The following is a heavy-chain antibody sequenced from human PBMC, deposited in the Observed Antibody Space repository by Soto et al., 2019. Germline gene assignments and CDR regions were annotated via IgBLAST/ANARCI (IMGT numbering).Heavy chain of an antibody. CDR1: GDSMTTVGYY. CDR3: TRGDY. CDR2: ISYSGST. V-gene: IGHV4-31*03. J-gene: IGHJ4*02. Sequence: QVQLQESGPGLVKPSQTLSLTCTVSGDSMTTVGYYWTWIRQHPGQGLEWIGFISYSGSTYCSSSLKGRVAISADTSKNQFSLKLNSVTAADTAVYYCTRGDYWGQGTLVTVSS.